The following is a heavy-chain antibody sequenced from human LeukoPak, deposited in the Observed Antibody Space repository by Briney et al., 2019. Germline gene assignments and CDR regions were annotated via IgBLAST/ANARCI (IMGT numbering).Heavy chain of an antibody. Sequence: GSLRLSCAASGFTFSDYYMSWIRQAPGKWLEWVSYISSSGSTIYYADSVKGRFTISRDNAKNSLYLQMNSLRAEDTAVYYCARGYSYGLDDAFDIWGQGTMVTVSS. CDR2: ISSSGSTI. D-gene: IGHD5-18*01. CDR3: ARGYSYGLDDAFDI. V-gene: IGHV3-11*01. CDR1: GFTFSDYY. J-gene: IGHJ3*02.